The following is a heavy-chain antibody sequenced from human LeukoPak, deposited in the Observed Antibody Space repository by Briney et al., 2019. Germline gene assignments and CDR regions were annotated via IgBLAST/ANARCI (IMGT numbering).Heavy chain of an antibody. J-gene: IGHJ4*02. CDR2: ISSSSSYI. Sequence: GGSLRLSCAASGFTFSSYSMNWVRQAPEKGLEWVSSISSSSSYIYYADSVKGRFTISRDNAKNSLYLQMNSLRAEDTAVYYCARAHILTGYYNFDYWGQGTLVTVSS. D-gene: IGHD3-9*01. CDR1: GFTFSSYS. V-gene: IGHV3-21*01. CDR3: ARAHILTGYYNFDY.